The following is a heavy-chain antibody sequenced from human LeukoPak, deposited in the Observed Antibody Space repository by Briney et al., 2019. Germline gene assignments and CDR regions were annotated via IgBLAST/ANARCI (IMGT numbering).Heavy chain of an antibody. CDR3: AREFRQVDYWFDP. CDR1: GGSVSSSLYA. J-gene: IGHJ5*02. Sequence: PSETLSLTCSVSGGSVSSSLYAWSWIRQPPGKGLEWIAYIYHSGNTDYNPSLKSRVTISVDTSKNQFSLKLSSVIAADTAVYYCAREFRQVDYWFDPWGQGTLVTVSS. V-gene: IGHV4-61*01. D-gene: IGHD2-2*01. CDR2: IYHSGNT.